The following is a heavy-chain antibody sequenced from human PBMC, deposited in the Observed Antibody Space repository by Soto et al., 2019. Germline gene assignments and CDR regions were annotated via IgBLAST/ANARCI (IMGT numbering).Heavy chain of an antibody. CDR2: IYHSGST. Sequence: SETLSLTCAVSGGSISSGGYSWSWIRQPPGKGLEWVGYIYHSGSTYYNPSLKSRVTISVDRSKNQFSLKLSSVTAADTAVYYCARDNSSRGWFDPWGQGTLVTVPS. J-gene: IGHJ5*02. CDR3: ARDNSSRGWFDP. V-gene: IGHV4-30-2*01. D-gene: IGHD6-13*01. CDR1: GGSISSGGYS.